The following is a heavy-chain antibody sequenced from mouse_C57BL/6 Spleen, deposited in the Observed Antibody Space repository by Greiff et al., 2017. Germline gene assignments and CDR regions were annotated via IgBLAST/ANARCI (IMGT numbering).Heavy chain of an antibody. D-gene: IGHD1-1*01. V-gene: IGHV1-69*01. CDR2: IDPSDSYT. CDR3: ARRTFITTDPYYFDY. Sequence: QVQLKQPGAELVMPGASVKLSCKASGYTFTSYWMHWVKQRPGQGLEWIGEIDPSDSYTNYNQKFKGKSTLTVDKSSSTAYMQLSSLTSEDSAVYYCARRTFITTDPYYFDYWGQGTTLTVSS. J-gene: IGHJ2*01. CDR1: GYTFTSYW.